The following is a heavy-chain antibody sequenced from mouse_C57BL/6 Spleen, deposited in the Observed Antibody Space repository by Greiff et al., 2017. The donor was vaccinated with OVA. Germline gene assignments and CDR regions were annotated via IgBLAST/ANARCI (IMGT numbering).Heavy chain of an antibody. CDR3: AREGSVVARGFDY. J-gene: IGHJ2*01. CDR1: GYAFSSSW. V-gene: IGHV1-82*01. Sequence: QVQLKESGPELVKPGASVKISCKASGYAFSSSWMNWVKQRPGKGLEWIGRIYPGDGDTNYNGKFKGKATLTADKSSSTAYMQLSSLTSEDSAVYFCAREGSVVARGFDYWGQGTTLTVSS. D-gene: IGHD1-1*01. CDR2: IYPGDGDT.